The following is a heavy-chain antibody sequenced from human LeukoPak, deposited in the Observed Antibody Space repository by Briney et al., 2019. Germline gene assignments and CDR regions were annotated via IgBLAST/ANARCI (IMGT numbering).Heavy chain of an antibody. CDR1: GYTFTSYG. Sequence: ASVKVSCKASGYTFTSYGISWVRQAPGQGLEWMGWISAYNGNTNYAQKLQGRVTMTTDTSTSTAYMELRSLRSDDTAVYYCARVAITMVRGVNDYWGQGTLVTVSS. J-gene: IGHJ4*02. D-gene: IGHD3-10*01. CDR3: ARVAITMVRGVNDY. V-gene: IGHV1-18*01. CDR2: ISAYNGNT.